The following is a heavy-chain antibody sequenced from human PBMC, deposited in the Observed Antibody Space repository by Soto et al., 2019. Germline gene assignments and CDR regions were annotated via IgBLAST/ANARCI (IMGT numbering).Heavy chain of an antibody. CDR3: ARDYLRNFDY. CDR2: ISYDGSNK. J-gene: IGHJ4*02. CDR1: GFTFSSYA. D-gene: IGHD3-3*01. Sequence: PGGSLRLSCAASGFTFSSYAMHWVRQAPGKGLEWVAVISYDGSNKYYADSVKGRFTISRDNSKNTLYLQMNSLRAEDTAVYYCARDYLRNFDYWGQGTLVTVSS. V-gene: IGHV3-30-3*01.